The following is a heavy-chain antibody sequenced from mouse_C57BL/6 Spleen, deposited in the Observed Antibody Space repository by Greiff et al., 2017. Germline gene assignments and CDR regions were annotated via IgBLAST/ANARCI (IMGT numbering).Heavy chain of an antibody. CDR1: GYTFTDYN. CDR2: INPNNGGT. J-gene: IGHJ3*01. D-gene: IGHD2-13*01. V-gene: IGHV1-18*01. Sequence: VQLQQSGPELVKPGASVQIPCKASGYTFTDYNMDWVKQSHGKSLEWIGDINPNNGGTIYNQKFKGKATLTVDKSSSTAYMELRSLTSEVTAGYCYVGDYIPFAYWGQATLVTVSA. CDR3: VGDYIPFAY.